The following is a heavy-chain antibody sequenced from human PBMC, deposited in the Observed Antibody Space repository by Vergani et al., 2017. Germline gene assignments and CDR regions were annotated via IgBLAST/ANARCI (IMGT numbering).Heavy chain of an antibody. D-gene: IGHD3-16*02. J-gene: IGHJ6*02. CDR3: ARNWRLRLGELSWSPYYYGMDV. CDR2: IYYSGST. Sequence: QLQLQESGPGLVKPSATLSLTCSVSGASIRSSNYYWGWIRQPPGKGLEWIASIYYSGSTYYNPSLKSRVTISVDTSKNQFSLKLSSVTAADTAVYFCARNWRLRLGELSWSPYYYGMDVWGQGTTVTVSS. CDR1: GASIRSSNYY. V-gene: IGHV4-39*01.